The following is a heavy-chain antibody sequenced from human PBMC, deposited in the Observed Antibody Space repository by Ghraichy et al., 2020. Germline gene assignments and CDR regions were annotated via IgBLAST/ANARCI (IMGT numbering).Heavy chain of an antibody. CDR2: ISYDGSNK. Sequence: LSLTCAASGFTFSSYAMHWVRQAPGKGLEWVAVISYDGSNKYYADSVKGRFTISRDNSKNTLYLQMNSLRAEDTAVYYCARLSASVVGDHYYGMDVWGQGTTVTVSS. CDR1: GFTFSSYA. D-gene: IGHD1-26*01. CDR3: ARLSASVVGDHYYGMDV. V-gene: IGHV3-30-3*01. J-gene: IGHJ6*02.